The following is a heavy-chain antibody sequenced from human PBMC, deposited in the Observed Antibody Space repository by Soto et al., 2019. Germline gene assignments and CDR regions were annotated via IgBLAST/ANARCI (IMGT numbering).Heavy chain of an antibody. Sequence: SETLSLTCTVSGGSISSGDYYWSWIRQPPGKGLEWIGYIYYSGSTYYNPSLKSRVTISVDTSKNQFSLKLSSVTAADTAVYYCARVGQWLIRGHYYYGMDVWGQGTTVTFSS. CDR3: ARVGQWLIRGHYYYGMDV. V-gene: IGHV4-30-4*01. D-gene: IGHD6-19*01. CDR1: GGSISSGDYY. J-gene: IGHJ6*02. CDR2: IYYSGST.